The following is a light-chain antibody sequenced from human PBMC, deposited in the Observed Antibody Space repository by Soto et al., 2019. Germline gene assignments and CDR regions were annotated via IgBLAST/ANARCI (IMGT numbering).Light chain of an antibody. V-gene: IGKV1-5*03. CDR2: EAS. CDR3: QQYNGYWT. Sequence: DIQMTQSPSTLSASVGDSVTITCRASQSISDSLDWYQQKPGKAPKLLIYEASSLKSGVPSRFSGSRSGTEYTLTISSLQPDDFATYYCQQYNGYWTFGQGTKVYIK. CDR1: QSISDS. J-gene: IGKJ1*01.